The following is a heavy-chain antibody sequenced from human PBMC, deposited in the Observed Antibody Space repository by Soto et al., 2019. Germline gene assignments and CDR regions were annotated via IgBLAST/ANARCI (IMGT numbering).Heavy chain of an antibody. J-gene: IGHJ6*02. D-gene: IGHD2-15*01. V-gene: IGHV6-1*01. Sequence: SQTLSLTCAISGDSVSSNSAAWNWIRQSPSRGLEWLGRTYYRSKWYNDYAVSVKSRITINPDTSKNQFSLQLNSVTPEDTAVYYCARDPVAADYCSCGSCYSVSYYYGMDVWGHGTTVTVSS. CDR1: GDSVSSNSAA. CDR3: ARDPVAADYCSCGSCYSVSYYYGMDV. CDR2: TYYRSKWYN.